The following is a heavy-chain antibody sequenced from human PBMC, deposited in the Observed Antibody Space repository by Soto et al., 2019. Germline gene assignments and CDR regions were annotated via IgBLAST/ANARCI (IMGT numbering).Heavy chain of an antibody. J-gene: IGHJ4*02. CDR2: ISYDGSNK. CDR1: GFTFSSDG. D-gene: IGHD6-19*01. CDR3: AKAPWGPAVALDY. Sequence: QVQLVESGGGVVQPGRSLRRSCAASGFTFSSDGMHWVRQAPGKGLEWVAGISYDGSNKYYADSVKGRFTISRDNAKNTLYLQMNSLRAEDKAVYYCAKAPWGPAVALDYWGPGARVTVAS. V-gene: IGHV3-30*18.